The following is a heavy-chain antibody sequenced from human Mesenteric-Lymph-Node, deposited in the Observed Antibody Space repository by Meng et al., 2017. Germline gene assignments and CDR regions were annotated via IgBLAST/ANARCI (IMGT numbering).Heavy chain of an antibody. V-gene: IGHV3-23*04. CDR1: GFIFSNYA. J-gene: IGHJ5*02. Sequence: VQLVGSGGGLVKPGGSLRLSCAASGFIFSNYAMSWVRQAPGKGLEWVSTISDSGGSTYYADSVKGRFTISRDNSKNTVYLQMNSLRAEDTAVYYCAKRDSSGSWGQGTLVTVSS. CDR2: ISDSGGST. CDR3: AKRDSSGS. D-gene: IGHD3-22*01.